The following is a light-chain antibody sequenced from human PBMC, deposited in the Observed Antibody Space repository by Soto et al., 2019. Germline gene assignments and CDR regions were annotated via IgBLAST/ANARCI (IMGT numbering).Light chain of an antibody. CDR3: QSYDDSLSVHYV. J-gene: IGLJ1*01. CDR1: SSNIGSTYD. Sequence: QSVLTQPPSVSGAPRQRVTISCTGSSSNIGSTYDVQWYQQLQGTAPKLLIHGNTNRPSGVPDRFSGSKSGTSASLAITGLQADDEADYYCQSYDDSLSVHYVFGTGTKLTVL. CDR2: GNT. V-gene: IGLV1-40*01.